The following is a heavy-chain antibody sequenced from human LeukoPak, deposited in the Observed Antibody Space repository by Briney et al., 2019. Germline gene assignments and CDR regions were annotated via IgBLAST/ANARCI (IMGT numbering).Heavy chain of an antibody. V-gene: IGHV3-9*01. CDR1: GFTFDDYA. J-gene: IGHJ4*02. D-gene: IGHD6-13*01. CDR3: AKDATYSSSWYGQFDY. CDR2: ISWNSGSI. Sequence: PGRSLRLSCAASGFTFDDYAMHWVRQAPGKGLEWVSGISWNSGSIGYADSVKGRFTISRDNAKNSLYLQMNSLRAEDTALYYCAKDATYSSSWYGQFDYWGQGTLVIVSS.